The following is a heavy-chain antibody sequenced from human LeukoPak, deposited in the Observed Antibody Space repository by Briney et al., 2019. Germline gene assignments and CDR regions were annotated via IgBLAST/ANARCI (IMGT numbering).Heavy chain of an antibody. V-gene: IGHV4-4*07. Sequence: SETLSLTCTVSGGSISSYYWSWIRQPAGKGLEWIGRIYTSGSTNYNPSLKSRVTMSVDTSKNQFSLKLSSVTAADTAVYYCARDLGGSYSSGQYYYYMDVWGKGTTVTISS. CDR1: GGSISSYY. D-gene: IGHD1-26*01. J-gene: IGHJ6*03. CDR3: ARDLGGSYSSGQYYYYMDV. CDR2: IYTSGST.